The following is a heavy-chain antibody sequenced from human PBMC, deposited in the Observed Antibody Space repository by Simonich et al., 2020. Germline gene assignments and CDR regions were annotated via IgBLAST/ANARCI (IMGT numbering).Heavy chain of an antibody. CDR1: GFTFSSYG. CDR3: ARERAAAGEAFDY. D-gene: IGHD6-13*01. CDR2: IWYNGSNK. V-gene: IGHV3-33*01. J-gene: IGHJ4*02. Sequence: QVQLVESGGGVVQPGRSRRLSCAASGFTFSSYGMHWVRQAPGKGLEWVAVIWYNGSNKYYADSVKGRFTISRDNSKNTLYLQMNSLRAEDTAVYYCARERAAAGEAFDYWGQGTLVTVSS.